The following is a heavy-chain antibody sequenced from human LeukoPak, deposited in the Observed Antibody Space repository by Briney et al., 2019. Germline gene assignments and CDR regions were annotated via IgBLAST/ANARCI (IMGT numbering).Heavy chain of an antibody. Sequence: SETLSLTCTVSGGSISSYYWSWIRQPPGKGLEWIGYIYYSGSTNYNPSLKSRVTISVDTSENQFSLKLSSVTAADTAVYYCARDSAYDSSGYYYLYAFDIWGQGTMVTVSS. V-gene: IGHV4-59*01. D-gene: IGHD3-22*01. J-gene: IGHJ3*02. CDR2: IYYSGST. CDR1: GGSISSYY. CDR3: ARDSAYDSSGYYYLYAFDI.